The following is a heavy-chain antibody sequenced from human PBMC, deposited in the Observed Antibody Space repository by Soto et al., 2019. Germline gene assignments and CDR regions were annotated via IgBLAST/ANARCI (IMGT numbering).Heavy chain of an antibody. V-gene: IGHV3-48*02. J-gene: IGHJ6*02. D-gene: IGHD6-6*01. Sequence: EVQLVESGGGLVQPGGSLRLSCAASGFTFSSYSMNWVRQAPGKGLEWVSYISSSSSTIYYADSVKGRFTISRDNAKNSLSLQMKSLRDEDTAVYYCARPEYSSSSYGMDVWGQGTTVTVSS. CDR3: ARPEYSSSSYGMDV. CDR1: GFTFSSYS. CDR2: ISSSSSTI.